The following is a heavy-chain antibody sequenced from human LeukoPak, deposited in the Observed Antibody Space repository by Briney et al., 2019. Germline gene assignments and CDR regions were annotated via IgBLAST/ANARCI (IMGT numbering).Heavy chain of an antibody. J-gene: IGHJ4*02. CDR1: GGSISNYY. CDR3: ARKRSYCGGDCPNFDY. Sequence: PSETLSLTCTVSGGSISNYYWSWIRQPPRKGLEWIGYIYYSGSTNYNPSLKSRVTISVDTSKNQFSLKLSSVTAADTAVYYCARKRSYCGGDCPNFDYWGQGTLVTVSS. CDR2: IYYSGST. D-gene: IGHD2-21*02. V-gene: IGHV4-59*01.